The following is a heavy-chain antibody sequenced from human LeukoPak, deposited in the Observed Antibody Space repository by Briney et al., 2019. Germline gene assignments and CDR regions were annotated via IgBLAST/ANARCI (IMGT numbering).Heavy chain of an antibody. D-gene: IGHD1-26*01. CDR2: ISGSGGTT. CDR1: GFTFSSYA. V-gene: IGHV3-23*01. J-gene: IGHJ4*02. Sequence: SGGSLRLSCAASGFTFSSYAMSWVRQAPGKGLEWVSGISGSGGTTYYADSVKGRFTISRDNSKNTLYLQMSSLRAEDTAVYYCAKDRGGSNVRFDYWGQGTLATVSS. CDR3: AKDRGGSNVRFDY.